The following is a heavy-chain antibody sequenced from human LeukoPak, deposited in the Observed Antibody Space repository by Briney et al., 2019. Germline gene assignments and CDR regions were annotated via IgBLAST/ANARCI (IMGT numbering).Heavy chain of an antibody. CDR1: GFTFSSYA. V-gene: IGHV3-23*01. CDR3: AAASGNWFDP. D-gene: IGHD2-15*01. Sequence: PGGSLRLSCAASGFTFSSYAMSWVRQAPGNGLEWVSAISGSGGSTYYADSVKGRFTISRDNSKNTLYLQMNSLRAEDTAVYYCAAASGNWFDPWGQGTLVTVSS. J-gene: IGHJ5*02. CDR2: ISGSGGST.